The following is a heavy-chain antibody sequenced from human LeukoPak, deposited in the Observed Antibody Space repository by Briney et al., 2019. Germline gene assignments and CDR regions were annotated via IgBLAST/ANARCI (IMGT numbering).Heavy chain of an antibody. V-gene: IGHV1-69*04. CDR2: ILPILGIA. CDR3: ARGRTTVTTHYYYGMDV. J-gene: IGHJ6*02. D-gene: IGHD4-17*01. Sequence: SVKVSCKASGGTFSSYAISWVRQAPGQGLEWMGRILPILGIANYAQKFQGRVTITADKSTSTAYMELSSLRSEDTAVYYCARGRTTVTTHYYYGMDVWGQGTTVTVS. CDR1: GGTFSSYA.